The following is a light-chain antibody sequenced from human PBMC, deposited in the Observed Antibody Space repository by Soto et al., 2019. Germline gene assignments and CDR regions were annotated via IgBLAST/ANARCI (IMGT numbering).Light chain of an antibody. CDR1: QGIRNL. Sequence: DIQMTQSPSSLSASVGXRXSXXXXASQGIRNLLVWYQQKPEKAPKSLIYGTSNLESGVPSRFSGSGSGTDYTLTISSLQPEDFATYYCQQYDSYPITFGQGTRLEIK. J-gene: IGKJ5*01. CDR3: QQYDSYPIT. V-gene: IGKV1D-16*01. CDR2: GTS.